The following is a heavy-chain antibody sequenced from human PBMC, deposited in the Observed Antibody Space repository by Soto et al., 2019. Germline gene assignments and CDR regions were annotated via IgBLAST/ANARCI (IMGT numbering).Heavy chain of an antibody. CDR3: ARTPKDYDILTGYYPSYFDY. J-gene: IGHJ4*02. CDR1: GGSISSSSYY. CDR2: INHSGST. Sequence: SETLSLTCTVSGGSISSSSYYWGWIRQPPGKGLEWIGEINHSGSTNYNPSLKSRVTISVDTSKNQFSLKLGSVTAADTAVFYFARTPKDYDILTGYYPSYFDYWGQGTLVTVAS. V-gene: IGHV4-39*07. D-gene: IGHD3-9*01.